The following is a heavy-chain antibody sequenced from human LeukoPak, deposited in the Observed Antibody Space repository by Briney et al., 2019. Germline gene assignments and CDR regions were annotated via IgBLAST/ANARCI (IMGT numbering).Heavy chain of an antibody. V-gene: IGHV1-46*01. J-gene: IGHJ6*03. Sequence: ASVKVSCKASGYTFTMYYIHWVRQAPGQGLEWMGMINPSDGATTYAQRFQGRVTMTRDMSTTTVYMDLRSLRSDDTAVYFCAREQRRWLSANLGGLFASYYTYYYMDVWGRGTTVTVSS. CDR1: GYTFTMYY. D-gene: IGHD3-16*01. CDR3: AREQRRWLSANLGGLFASYYTYYYMDV. CDR2: INPSDGAT.